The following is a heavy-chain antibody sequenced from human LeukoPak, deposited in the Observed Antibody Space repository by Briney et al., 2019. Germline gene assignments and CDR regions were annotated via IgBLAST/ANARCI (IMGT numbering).Heavy chain of an antibody. CDR2: INSYGSST. V-gene: IGHV3-74*01. CDR3: WSLDH. J-gene: IGHJ4*02. Sequence: PGGSLRLSCAASGFTFSSYWMHWVRQAPGKGLVWVSGINSYGSSTNYADSVKGRFTISRDNAKNTLYLQMNSLRAEDTAVYHCWSLDHWGQGTLVTVSS. CDR1: GFTFSSYW.